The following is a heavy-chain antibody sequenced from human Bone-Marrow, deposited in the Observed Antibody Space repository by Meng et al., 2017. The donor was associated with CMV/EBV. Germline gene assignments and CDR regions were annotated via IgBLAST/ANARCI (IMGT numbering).Heavy chain of an antibody. J-gene: IGHJ5*02. D-gene: IGHD1-7*01. CDR2: VYYSGST. CDR3: GGQNRNYELGPDDP. V-gene: IGHV4-59*01. Sequence: SETLSLTCSVSGDSFSNYLLSWIRQPPGKGLEWIGYVYYSGSTDYNPSLRIRVTISIDRSKDQFYLKVTSLTAADTAVYYCGGQNRNYELGPDDPWGQGTLVTVSS. CDR1: GDSFSNYL.